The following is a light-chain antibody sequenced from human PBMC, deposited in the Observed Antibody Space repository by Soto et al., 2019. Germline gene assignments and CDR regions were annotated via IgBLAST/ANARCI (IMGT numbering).Light chain of an antibody. CDR2: GAS. V-gene: IGKV3-15*01. J-gene: IGKJ4*01. Sequence: EIVMTQSPATLSVSPGERVTLSCRASQSVSSYLAWYQQKPSQAPRLLIYGASTGATGIPARFSGSGSGTEFILTISSLQSEDFAVYYCQQYSKWPLTFGGGTKV. CDR3: QQYSKWPLT. CDR1: QSVSSY.